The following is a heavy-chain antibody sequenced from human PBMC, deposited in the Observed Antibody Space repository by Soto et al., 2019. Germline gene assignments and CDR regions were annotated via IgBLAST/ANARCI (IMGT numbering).Heavy chain of an antibody. CDR1: GFTFSSYA. J-gene: IGHJ4*02. Sequence: GGSLRLSCAASGFTFSSYAMHWVRQAPGKGLEWVAVISYDGSNKYYADSVKGRFTISRDNSKNTLYLQMNSLRAEDTAVYYYGTNRGYPMRVVVSYYFDYWGRGQVVTVSS. D-gene: IGHD3-22*01. V-gene: IGHV3-30-3*01. CDR2: ISYDGSNK. CDR3: GTNRGYPMRVVVSYYFDY.